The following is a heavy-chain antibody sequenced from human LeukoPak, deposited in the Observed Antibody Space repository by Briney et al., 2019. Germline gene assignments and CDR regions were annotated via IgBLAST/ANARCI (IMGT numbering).Heavy chain of an antibody. Sequence: GGSLRLSCAASGFTFSSYWMHWVRQAPGKGRGWVSRINSDGSSTSYADSVKGRFTISRDNAKNTLYLQMNSLRAEDTAVYYCARDMLSPDSYGMDVWGQGTTVTVSS. J-gene: IGHJ6*02. D-gene: IGHD3-10*02. CDR2: INSDGSST. CDR1: GFTFSSYW. CDR3: ARDMLSPDSYGMDV. V-gene: IGHV3-74*01.